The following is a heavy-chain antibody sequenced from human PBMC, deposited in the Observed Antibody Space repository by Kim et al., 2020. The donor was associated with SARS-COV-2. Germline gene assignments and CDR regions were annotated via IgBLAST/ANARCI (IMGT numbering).Heavy chain of an antibody. CDR2: IYYSGST. CDR1: GGSISSYY. CDR3: ARDQGGYSSFDY. V-gene: IGHV4-59*01. Sequence: SETLSLTCTVSGGSISSYYWSWIRQPPGKGLEWIGYIYYSGSTNYNPSLTSRGTISVDTSKNQFALKLSSVTAADTAEYYCARDQGGYSSFDYWGQGTLVTVSS. J-gene: IGHJ4*02. D-gene: IGHD2-15*01.